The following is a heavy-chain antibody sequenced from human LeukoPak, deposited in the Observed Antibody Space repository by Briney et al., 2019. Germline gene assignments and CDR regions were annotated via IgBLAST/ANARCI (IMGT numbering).Heavy chain of an antibody. J-gene: IGHJ4*02. D-gene: IGHD2-21*02. CDR3: AKSHHVTAIDY. CDR2: ISGSGGST. V-gene: IGHV3-23*01. CDR1: GFTFSHYG. Sequence: GGSLRLSCAASGFTFSHYGMTWVRQAPGMGLEWVSAISGSGGSTYYAGSVKGRFTISRDNSKNTLYLQMNSLRADDTAVYYCAKSHHVTAIDYWGQGTLVTVSS.